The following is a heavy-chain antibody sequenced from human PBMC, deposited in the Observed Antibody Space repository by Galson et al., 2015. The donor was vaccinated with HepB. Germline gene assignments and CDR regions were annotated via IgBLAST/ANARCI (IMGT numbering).Heavy chain of an antibody. CDR2: IIPIFGTA. D-gene: IGHD3-22*01. CDR1: GGTFSSYA. J-gene: IGHJ4*02. CDR3: ARGTAPYDSSGPFDY. Sequence: PVKVSCKASGGTFSSYAISWVRQAPGQGLEWMGGIIPIFGTANYAQKFQGRVTITADKSTSTAYMELSSLRSEDTAVYYCARGTAPYDSSGPFDYWGQGTLVTVSS. V-gene: IGHV1-69*06.